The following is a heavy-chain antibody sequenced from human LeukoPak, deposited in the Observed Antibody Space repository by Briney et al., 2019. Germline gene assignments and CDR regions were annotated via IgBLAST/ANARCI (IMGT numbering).Heavy chain of an antibody. D-gene: IGHD3-22*01. CDR1: GYSFTSYG. CDR2: ISAYNGNA. CDR3: ARDPQPYYYDSSGFPGALDI. Sequence: ASVKVSCKASGYSFTSYGISWVRQAPGEGLGWMGWISAYNGNANYAQKFQGRVTMTTDTSTSTAYMELRSLRSDDTAVYYCARDPQPYYYDSSGFPGALDIWGQGTMVTVSS. J-gene: IGHJ3*02. V-gene: IGHV1-18*01.